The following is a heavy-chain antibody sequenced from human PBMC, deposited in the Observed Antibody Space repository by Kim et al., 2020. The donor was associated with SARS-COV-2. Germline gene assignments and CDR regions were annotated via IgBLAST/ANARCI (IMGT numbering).Heavy chain of an antibody. J-gene: IGHJ6*02. Sequence: YAYSWYGRITTDRDNSKNTLYLQMKNLRAEDTAVYYCADRSIAASIYGMDVWGQGTTVTVSS. CDR3: ADRSIAASIYGMDV. D-gene: IGHD6-6*01. V-gene: IGHV3-23*01.